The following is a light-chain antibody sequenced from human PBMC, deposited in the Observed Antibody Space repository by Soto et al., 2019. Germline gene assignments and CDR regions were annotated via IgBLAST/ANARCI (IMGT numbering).Light chain of an antibody. Sequence: QSALTQSASVSGSPGQSITISCTGTSSDIGTYNSVSWYQQHAGRVPKLMIYDVTNRPSGVSDRLSGSKSGNTASLTISGLQAEDEADYYCTSYTTSSTLVFGGGTKLTVL. CDR1: SSDIGTYNS. CDR2: DVT. V-gene: IGLV2-14*01. CDR3: TSYTTSSTLV. J-gene: IGLJ2*01.